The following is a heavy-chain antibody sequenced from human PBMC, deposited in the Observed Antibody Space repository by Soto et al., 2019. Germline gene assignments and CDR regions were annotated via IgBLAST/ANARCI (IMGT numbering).Heavy chain of an antibody. CDR1: GFTFSSYS. CDR3: ASWGIYYDSGGYYDY. CDR2: ISSSSRYI. Sequence: GGSLRLSCAASGFTFSSYSMNWVRQAPGMGLEWVSSISSSSRYIYYADSVKGRFTISRDNAKNSLYLQMNSLRAEDTAVYYCASWGIYYDSGGYYDYWGQGTLVTVSS. J-gene: IGHJ4*02. D-gene: IGHD3-22*01. V-gene: IGHV3-21*01.